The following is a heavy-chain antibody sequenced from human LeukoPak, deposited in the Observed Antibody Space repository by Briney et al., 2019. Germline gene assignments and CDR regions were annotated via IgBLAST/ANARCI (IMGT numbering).Heavy chain of an antibody. CDR3: ARGGYNYGY. CDR1: GSTFSSHA. D-gene: IGHD3-22*01. Sequence: PGGSLRLSCAASGSTFSSHAMTWVRQAPGKGLEWVSTISGDGGITYYADSVKGRFTISRDNSKNTLYLQMNSLRAEDTAVYYCARGGYNYGYWGQGTLVTVSS. J-gene: IGHJ4*02. V-gene: IGHV3-23*01. CDR2: ISGDGGIT.